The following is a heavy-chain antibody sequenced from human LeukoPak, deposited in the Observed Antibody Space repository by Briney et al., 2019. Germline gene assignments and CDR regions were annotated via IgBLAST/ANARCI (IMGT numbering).Heavy chain of an antibody. CDR2: ISGDGGST. CDR3: ARVEDYYDSSGYSAWDY. CDR1: GFTFDDYA. Sequence: GGSLRLSCAASGFTFDDYAMHWVRQAPGKGLEWVSLISGDGGSTYYADSVKGRFTISRDNAKSSLYLQMNSLRAEDTAVYYCARVEDYYDSSGYSAWDYWGQGTLVTVSS. V-gene: IGHV3-43*02. D-gene: IGHD3-22*01. J-gene: IGHJ4*02.